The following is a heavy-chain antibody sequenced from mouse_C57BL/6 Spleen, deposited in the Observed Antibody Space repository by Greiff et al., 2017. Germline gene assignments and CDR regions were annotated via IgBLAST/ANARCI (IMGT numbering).Heavy chain of an antibody. CDR2: ISSGSSTI. CDR3: ARVYSNYPYAMDY. CDR1: GFTFSDYG. D-gene: IGHD2-5*01. Sequence: EVKLVESGGGLVKPGGSLKLSCAASGFTFSDYGMHWVRQAPEKGLEWVAYISSGSSTIYYADTVTGRFTISRDNAKITLFLQMTSRRSEDTAMYYCARVYSNYPYAMDYWGQGTSVTVSS. J-gene: IGHJ4*01. V-gene: IGHV5-17*01.